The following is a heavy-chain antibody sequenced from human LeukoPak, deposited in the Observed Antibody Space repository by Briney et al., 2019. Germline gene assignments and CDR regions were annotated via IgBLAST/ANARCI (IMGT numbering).Heavy chain of an antibody. V-gene: IGHV3-30*04. CDR2: ISHDERTK. J-gene: IGHJ4*02. D-gene: IGHD5-24*01. CDR1: GFNFDNYA. CDR3: ARPSPPGDGYNPPDY. Sequence: GKSLTLSCVASGFNFDNYAMHWVRQPLGKGLEWVAVISHDERTKYYADSMKGRITISRDNSKNTVFLQMNNLRTEDTAVYFCARPSPPGDGYNPPDYWGQGTLVTVSS.